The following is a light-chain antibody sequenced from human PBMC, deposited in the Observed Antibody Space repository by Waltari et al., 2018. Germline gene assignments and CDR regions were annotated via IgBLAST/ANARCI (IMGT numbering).Light chain of an antibody. J-gene: IGLJ3*02. V-gene: IGLV3-21*04. CDR1: NIESKS. CDR3: QVWDDTTNSGV. Sequence: YVVTQPPSVSVAPGKTATLTCGGENIESKSVTRYPQKPGQAPILVIFYDSDRPSGIPERFSGSNSGNTATLTISWVEAGDEADYHCQVWDDTTNSGVFGGGTRLTVL. CDR2: YDS.